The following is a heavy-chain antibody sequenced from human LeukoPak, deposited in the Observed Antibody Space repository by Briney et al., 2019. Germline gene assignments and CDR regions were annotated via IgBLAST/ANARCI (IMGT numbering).Heavy chain of an antibody. CDR2: LSSSGDSP. V-gene: IGHV3-23*01. CDR3: ARDMRDCSGGSCYPFFDY. J-gene: IGHJ4*02. CDR1: GFTFTTYA. Sequence: PGGSLRLSCAASGFTFTTYAMSWVRQAPGKGLEWVAVLSSSGDSPYYADSVKGRVTISRDNSRNTLYLQMSSLRAEDTAVYYCARDMRDCSGGSCYPFFDYWGQGTLVTVSS. D-gene: IGHD2-15*01.